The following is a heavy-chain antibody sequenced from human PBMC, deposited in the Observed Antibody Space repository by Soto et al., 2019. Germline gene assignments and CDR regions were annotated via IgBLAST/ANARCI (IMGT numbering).Heavy chain of an antibody. Sequence: QVQLVESGGGVVQPGRSLRLSCAASGFTFSSYGMHWVRQAPGKGLEWVAVIWYDGGNKYYADSVKGRFTISRDNSKNTLYLQMNSLRAEDTAVYYCARDGIVVVPAAPVVFYFDYWGQGTLVTVSS. CDR1: GFTFSSYG. CDR3: ARDGIVVVPAAPVVFYFDY. CDR2: IWYDGGNK. V-gene: IGHV3-33*01. J-gene: IGHJ4*02. D-gene: IGHD2-2*01.